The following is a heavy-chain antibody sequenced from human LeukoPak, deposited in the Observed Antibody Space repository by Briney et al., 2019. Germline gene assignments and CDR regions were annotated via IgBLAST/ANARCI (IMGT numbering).Heavy chain of an antibody. V-gene: IGHV1-18*04. D-gene: IGHD3-10*01. CDR3: ARVRGYGPGGGYAFDI. J-gene: IGHJ3*02. CDR1: GYTFTSYH. CDR2: ISAYNGNT. Sequence: ASVKVSCKASGYTFTSYHMHWVRQAPGQGLEWMGWISAYNGNTNYAQKLQGRVTMTTDTSTSTAYMELRSLRSDDTAVYYCARVRGYGPGGGYAFDIWGQGTMVTVSS.